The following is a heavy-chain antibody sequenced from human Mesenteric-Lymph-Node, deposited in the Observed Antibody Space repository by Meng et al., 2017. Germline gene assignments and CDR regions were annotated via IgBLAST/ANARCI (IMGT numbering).Heavy chain of an antibody. CDR3: VRSGVAVAATLWD. CDR1: GFTFSGFR. J-gene: IGHJ4*02. D-gene: IGHD2-15*01. CDR2: IDQDGSER. Sequence: GESLKISCAASGFTFSGFRMSWVRQAPGKGLEWVANIDQDGSERSYVDSVKGRFTISRDNAKNSLYLQMNSLRAEDTAIYYCVRSGVAVAATLWDWGQGALVTVSS. V-gene: IGHV3-7*01.